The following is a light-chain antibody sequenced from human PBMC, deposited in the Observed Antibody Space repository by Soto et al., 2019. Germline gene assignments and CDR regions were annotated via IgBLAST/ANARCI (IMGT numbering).Light chain of an antibody. CDR2: DAS. Sequence: AIQLTQSPSSLSASVGDRVTITCRASQGIISALAWYQKKPGKAPKLLIYDASSLESGVPSRFSGSGSGTEFTLTISSLQPDDFATYYCQQYNGYSWTFGQGTKVDI. V-gene: IGKV1-13*02. J-gene: IGKJ1*01. CDR3: QQYNGYSWT. CDR1: QGIISA.